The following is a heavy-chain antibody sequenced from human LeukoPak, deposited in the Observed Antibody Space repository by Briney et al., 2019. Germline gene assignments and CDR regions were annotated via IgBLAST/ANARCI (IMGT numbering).Heavy chain of an antibody. CDR2: ISGSGGHT. CDR1: GFPFSTYV. D-gene: IGHD1-26*01. Sequence: PGGSLRLSCGASGFPFSTYVMSWVRQAPGKGLEWISGISGSGGHTYYADSVKGRFTISRDNSKDTLYLQMKGLRAEDTAVCHCGKETLRRPIVGATTGFDSWGQGTLVTVSS. J-gene: IGHJ4*02. V-gene: IGHV3-23*01. CDR3: GKETLRRPIVGATTGFDS.